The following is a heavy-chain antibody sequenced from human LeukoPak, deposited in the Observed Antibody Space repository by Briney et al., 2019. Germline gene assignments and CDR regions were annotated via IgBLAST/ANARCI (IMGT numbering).Heavy chain of an antibody. CDR2: IKSKTDGGTT. CDR3: TTEAGGYFDWLLPNLVY. CDR1: GFTFSNAW. J-gene: IGHJ4*02. Sequence: GGSLRLSCAASGFTFSNAWMSWVRQAPGKGLEGVGRIKSKTDGGTTDYAAPVKGRFTISRDDSKNTLYLQMNSLKTEDTAVYYCTTEAGGYFDWLLPNLVYWGQGTLVTVSS. V-gene: IGHV3-15*01. D-gene: IGHD3-9*01.